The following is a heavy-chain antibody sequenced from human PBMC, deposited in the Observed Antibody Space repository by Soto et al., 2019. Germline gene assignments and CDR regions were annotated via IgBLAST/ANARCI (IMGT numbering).Heavy chain of an antibody. J-gene: IGHJ6*02. CDR3: ARVRSRSSSYYYYGMDV. CDR1: GFTFSSYG. V-gene: IGHV3-30*19. D-gene: IGHD6-6*01. CDR2: ISYDGSNK. Sequence: GGSLRLSCAASGFTFSSYGMHWVRQAPGKGLEWVAVISYDGSNKYYADSVKGRFTISRDNSKNTLYLQMNSLRAEDTAVYYWARVRSRSSSYYYYGMDVWGQGTTVTVSS.